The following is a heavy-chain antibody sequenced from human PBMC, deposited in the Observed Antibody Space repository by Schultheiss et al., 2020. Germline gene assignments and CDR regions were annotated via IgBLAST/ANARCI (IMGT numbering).Heavy chain of an antibody. J-gene: IGHJ3*02. CDR2: VYYSGST. V-gene: IGHV4-59*12. CDR1: GGSTRFYY. D-gene: IGHD2-15*01. CDR3: ARGVVVAPVLGAFDI. Sequence: SETLSLTCTVSGGSTRFYYWSWIRQPPGKGLEWIGYVYYSGSTNYNPSLKSRVTISVDTSKNQFSLELRSVTAADTAVYYCARGVVVAPVLGAFDIWGQGTMVTVSS.